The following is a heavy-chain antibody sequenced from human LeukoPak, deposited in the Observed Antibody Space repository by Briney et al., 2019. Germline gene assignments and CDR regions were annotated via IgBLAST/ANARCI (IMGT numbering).Heavy chain of an antibody. CDR1: GGSTSSSFYY. Sequence: SETLSLTCTVSGGSTSSSFYYWGWLRQPPGKGLEWIGSVYYSGSTYYNPSLKSRVTISLDTSKNQFSLKLSSVTAADTAVYYCTRPGGSGNYYSFDYWGQGTLVTVSS. CDR2: VYYSGST. V-gene: IGHV4-39*01. J-gene: IGHJ4*02. CDR3: TRPGGSGNYYSFDY. D-gene: IGHD3-10*01.